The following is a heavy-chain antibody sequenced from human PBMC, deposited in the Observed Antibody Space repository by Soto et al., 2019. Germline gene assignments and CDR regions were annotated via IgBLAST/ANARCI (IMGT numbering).Heavy chain of an antibody. V-gene: IGHV1-18*01. J-gene: IGHJ5*02. CDR1: GYTFTSYG. CDR3: ARDLTMVRGVTSWFDP. CDR2: ISAYNGNT. D-gene: IGHD3-10*01. Sequence: ASVKVSCKXSGYTFTSYGISWVRQAPGQGLEWMGWISAYNGNTNYAQKLQGRVTMTTDTSTSTAYMELRSLRSDDTAVYYCARDLTMVRGVTSWFDPWGQGTLVTVSS.